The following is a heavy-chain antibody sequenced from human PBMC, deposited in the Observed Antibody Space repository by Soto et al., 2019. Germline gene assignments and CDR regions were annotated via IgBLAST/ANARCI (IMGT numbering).Heavy chain of an antibody. CDR3: ARASSKYCSSTSCMGRGWFDP. D-gene: IGHD2-2*01. Sequence: GSSVKVSCNASGGTFRSYAISWVRQAPGQGLEWMGGIIPIFGTANYAQKFQGRVTITADESTSTAYMELSSLRSEDTAVYYCARASSKYCSSTSCMGRGWFDPWGQGTLVTVSS. CDR2: IIPIFGTA. CDR1: GGTFRSYA. J-gene: IGHJ5*02. V-gene: IGHV1-69*13.